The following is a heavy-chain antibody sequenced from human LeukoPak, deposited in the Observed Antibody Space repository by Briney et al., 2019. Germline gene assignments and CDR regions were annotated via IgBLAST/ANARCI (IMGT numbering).Heavy chain of an antibody. CDR2: ISSSSSYI. J-gene: IGHJ5*02. V-gene: IGHV3-21*01. CDR1: GFTFSSYS. CDR3: ARDRRGDIVVVPAAKWFDP. D-gene: IGHD2-2*01. Sequence: GGSLRLXCAASGFTFSSYSMNWVRQAPGKGLEWVSSISSSSSYIYYADSVKGRFTISRDNAKNSLYLKMNSLRAEDTAVYYCARDRRGDIVVVPAAKWFDPWGQGTLVTVSS.